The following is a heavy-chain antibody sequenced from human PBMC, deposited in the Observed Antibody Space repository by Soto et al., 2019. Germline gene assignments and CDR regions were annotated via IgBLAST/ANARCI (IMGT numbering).Heavy chain of an antibody. J-gene: IGHJ4*02. CDR1: GYTFTSYY. V-gene: IGHV1-46*01. CDR2: INSSGGST. CDR3: AREGLGYCSSTSCYYPYSSGWPFGY. Sequence: ASVKVSCKASGYTFTSYYMHWVRQAPGQGLEWMGIINSSGGSTSYAQKFQGRVTMTRDTSTSTVYMELSSLRSEDTAVYYCAREGLGYCSSTSCYYPYSSGWPFGYWGQGTLVTVSS. D-gene: IGHD2-2*01.